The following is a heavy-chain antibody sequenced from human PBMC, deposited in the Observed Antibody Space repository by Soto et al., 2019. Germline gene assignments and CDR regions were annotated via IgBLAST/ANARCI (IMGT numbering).Heavy chain of an antibody. CDR3: ARDTLRLGYYYYYGMDV. Sequence: QVQLVQSGAEVKKPGSSVKVSCKASGGTFSSYAISWVRQAPGQGLEWMGGIIPIFGTANYAQKFQGRVTITADESTSTAYMELSGLRSEDTAVYYCARDTLRLGYYYYYGMDVWGQGTTVTVSS. D-gene: IGHD3-10*01. CDR1: GGTFSSYA. V-gene: IGHV1-69*01. J-gene: IGHJ6*02. CDR2: IIPIFGTA.